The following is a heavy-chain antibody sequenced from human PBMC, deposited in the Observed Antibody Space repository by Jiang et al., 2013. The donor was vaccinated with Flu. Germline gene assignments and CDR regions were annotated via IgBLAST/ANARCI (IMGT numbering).Heavy chain of an antibody. J-gene: IGHJ6*02. CDR1: GFTFSSYG. CDR3: ARDQLLWFGEFLYYYGMDV. Sequence: VQLVESGGGVVQPGRSLRLSCAASGFTFSSYGMHWVRQAPGKGLEWVAVIWYDGSNKYYADSVKGRFTISRDNSKNSLYLQMNSLRDEDTAVYYCARDQLLWFGEFLYYYGMDVWGQGTTVTVSS. V-gene: IGHV3-33*01. D-gene: IGHD3-10*01. CDR2: IWYDGSNK.